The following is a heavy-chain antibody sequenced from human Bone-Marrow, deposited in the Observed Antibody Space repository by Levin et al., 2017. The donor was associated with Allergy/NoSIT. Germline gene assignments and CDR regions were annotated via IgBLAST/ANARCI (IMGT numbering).Heavy chain of an antibody. CDR2: IYYSGST. V-gene: IGHV4-59*01. Sequence: SCTVSGDSISGYYWSWIRQPPGKGLEWIGHIYYSGSTNYNPSLKSRVTLSVDTSRNQFSLKLSSVTAGDTAVYYCARDKIIMLRGDTYYYGMDVWGQGTTVTVSS. CDR1: GDSISGYY. D-gene: IGHD3-10*01. J-gene: IGHJ6*02. CDR3: ARDKIIMLRGDTYYYGMDV.